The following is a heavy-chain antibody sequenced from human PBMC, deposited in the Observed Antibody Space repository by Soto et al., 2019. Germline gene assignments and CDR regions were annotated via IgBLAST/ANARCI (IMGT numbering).Heavy chain of an antibody. J-gene: IGHJ4*02. CDR3: TQVGGSIDWLTVN. CDR1: GFTFTSYA. D-gene: IGHD3-16*01. V-gene: IGHV3-23*01. Sequence: EVQLLESGGDLVQPGGSLRLSCAASGFTFTSYAMSWIRQAPGKGLEWVSAITGGGDNTYYADSVKGRFTISRDNSKNTLSMQMNSLRAEATAFSYCTQVGGSIDWLTVNWGQGTLVNVSS. CDR2: ITGGGDNT.